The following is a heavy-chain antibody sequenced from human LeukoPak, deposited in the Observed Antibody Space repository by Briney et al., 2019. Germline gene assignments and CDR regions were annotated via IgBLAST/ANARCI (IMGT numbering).Heavy chain of an antibody. J-gene: IGHJ6*03. D-gene: IGHD2-2*02. CDR2: IYYSGST. V-gene: IGHV4-59*01. Sequence: SETLSVTCTVSGGSISSYYWSWIRQPPGKGLEWIGYIYYSGSTNYNPSLKSRVTISVDTSKNQFSLKLSSVTAADTAVYYCARVRDNCSSTSCYTGNYYYYMDVWGKGTTVTVSS. CDR3: ARVRDNCSSTSCYTGNYYYYMDV. CDR1: GGSISSYY.